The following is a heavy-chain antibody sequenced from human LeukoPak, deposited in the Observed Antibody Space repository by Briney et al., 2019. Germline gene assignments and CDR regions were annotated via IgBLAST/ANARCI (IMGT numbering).Heavy chain of an antibody. CDR2: IYPPDSDT. V-gene: IGHV5-51*01. D-gene: IGHD6-13*01. CDR1: GYRFTNYW. J-gene: IGHJ4*02. CDR3: ARVSSSWPTYFDS. Sequence: GESLKISCKGSGYRFTNYWLGWVRQMPGKGLEWMGIIYPPDSDTRYSPSFQGQVIISADKSISTAYLQWSSLEASDTAMYYCARVSSSWPTYFDSWGQGTLVTVSS.